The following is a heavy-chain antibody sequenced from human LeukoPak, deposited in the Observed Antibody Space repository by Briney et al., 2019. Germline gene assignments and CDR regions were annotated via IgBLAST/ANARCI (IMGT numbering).Heavy chain of an antibody. D-gene: IGHD3-3*01. Sequence: GGSLRLSCAASGFTFSSYWMSWVCQAPGKGLEWVANIKQDGSEKYYVDSVKGRFTISRDNAKNSLYLQMNSLRAEDTAVYYCASDRGSTQPYYDFWSGYYEELDYWGQGTLVTVSS. J-gene: IGHJ4*02. CDR2: IKQDGSEK. CDR1: GFTFSSYW. CDR3: ASDRGSTQPYYDFWSGYYEELDY. V-gene: IGHV3-7*03.